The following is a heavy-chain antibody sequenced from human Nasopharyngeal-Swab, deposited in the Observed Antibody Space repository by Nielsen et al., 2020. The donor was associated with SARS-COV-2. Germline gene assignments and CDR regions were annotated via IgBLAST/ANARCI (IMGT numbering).Heavy chain of an antibody. J-gene: IGHJ4*02. V-gene: IGHV4-59*01. Sequence: SETLSLTCTVSGGSISSYYWSWIRQPPGKGLEWIGYIYYSGSTNYNPSLKSRVTISVDTSKNQFSLKLSSVTAADTAVYYRARLIAVAGRFDYWGQGTLVTVSS. CDR3: ARLIAVAGRFDY. CDR2: IYYSGST. D-gene: IGHD6-19*01. CDR1: GGSISSYY.